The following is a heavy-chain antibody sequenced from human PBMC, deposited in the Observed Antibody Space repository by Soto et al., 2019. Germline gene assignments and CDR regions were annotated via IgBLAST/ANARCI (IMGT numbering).Heavy chain of an antibody. D-gene: IGHD3-10*01. V-gene: IGHV1-18*04. CDR2: ISAYNGNT. Sequence: ASVKVSCKASGYTFTSYGISWVRQAPGQGLEWMRWISAYNGNTNYAQKLQGRVTMTTDTSTSTAYMELRSLRSDDTAVYYCARVRSRKFDYYYYYGMDVWGQGTTVTVSS. CDR1: GYTFTSYG. J-gene: IGHJ6*02. CDR3: ARVRSRKFDYYYYYGMDV.